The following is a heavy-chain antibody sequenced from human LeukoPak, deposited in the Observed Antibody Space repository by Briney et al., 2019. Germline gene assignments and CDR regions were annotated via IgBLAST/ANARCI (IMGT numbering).Heavy chain of an antibody. J-gene: IGHJ3*02. CDR1: GGSITSSTYY. D-gene: IGHD3-10*01. V-gene: IGHV4-39*07. CDR2: IYYTGST. CDR3: ARDRIVRAAHDAFDI. Sequence: SETLSLTCTVSGGSITSSTYYWGWIRQPPGKGLEWIGSIYYTGSTYYNPSLKSRVTISIDTSKNQFSLNLTSVTAADTAVYFCARDRIVRAAHDAFDIWGQGTMVTVSS.